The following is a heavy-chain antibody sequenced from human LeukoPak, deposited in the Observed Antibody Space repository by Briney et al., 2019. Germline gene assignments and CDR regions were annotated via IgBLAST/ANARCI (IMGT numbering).Heavy chain of an antibody. Sequence: PGGSLRLSCVASGFTFSNYAMSWVRQAPGKGLGWVSGISGSDTTTYYADSVKGRFTISRDNSKNTLYLLMNSLRAEDTAVYYCARDPGIYYYIDLWGRGTLVTVSS. CDR1: GFTFSNYA. CDR2: ISGSDTTT. V-gene: IGHV3-23*01. J-gene: IGHJ2*01. CDR3: ARDPGIYYYIDL. D-gene: IGHD1-26*01.